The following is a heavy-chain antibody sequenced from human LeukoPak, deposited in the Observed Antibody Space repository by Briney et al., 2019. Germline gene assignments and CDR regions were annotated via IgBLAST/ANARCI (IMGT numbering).Heavy chain of an antibody. CDR3: ARAVIAVAGTPLDY. Sequence: SETLSLTCAVYGGSFSGYYWSWIRQPPGKGLEWIGEINHSGSTNYNPSLKSRVTISVDTSKNQFSLKLSSVTAADTAVYYCARAVIAVAGTPLDYWGQGTLVTVSS. D-gene: IGHD6-19*01. CDR1: GGSFSGYY. J-gene: IGHJ4*02. V-gene: IGHV4-34*01. CDR2: INHSGST.